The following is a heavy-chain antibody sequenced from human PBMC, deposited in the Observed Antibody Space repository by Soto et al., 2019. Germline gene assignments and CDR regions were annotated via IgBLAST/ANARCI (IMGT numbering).Heavy chain of an antibody. V-gene: IGHV1-69*02. CDR2: IIPMLAIT. J-gene: IGHJ3*01. CDR3: ALVSWSGATFDL. CDR1: GGTFNVYT. D-gene: IGHD6-13*01. Sequence: QVQLVQSGAEVKKPGSSVKVSCKASGGTFNVYTIIWVRQAPGQGLEWMGRIIPMLAITNYAQSFQDRVTLTADTATTTAYIELSSLTSDDTAVYYCALVSWSGATFDLWGQSTLVTVSS.